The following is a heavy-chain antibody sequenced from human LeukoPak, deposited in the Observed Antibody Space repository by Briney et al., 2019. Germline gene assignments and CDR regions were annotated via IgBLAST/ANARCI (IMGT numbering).Heavy chain of an antibody. CDR2: INPNSGGT. CDR1: GYTFTGYY. J-gene: IGHJ6*03. Sequence: GASVKVSCKASGYTFTGYYMHWVRQAPGQGLEWMGWINPNSGGTNYAQKFQGRVTMTRDTSISTAYMELSRLRSDDTAVYYCARISGPGGSSTYYYMDVWGKGTTVTVSS. V-gene: IGHV1-2*02. D-gene: IGHD2-2*01. CDR3: ARISGPGGSSTYYYMDV.